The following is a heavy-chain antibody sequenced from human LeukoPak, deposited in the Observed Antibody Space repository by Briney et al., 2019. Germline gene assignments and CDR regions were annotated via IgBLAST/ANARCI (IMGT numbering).Heavy chain of an antibody. CDR3: ARERFGDLLDY. V-gene: IGHV3-48*03. CDR1: GFTFSSYE. D-gene: IGHD3-10*01. CDR2: ISSSGSTI. Sequence: GGSLRLSCAASGFTFSSYEMNWVRQAPGKGLEWASYISSSGSTIYYADSVKGRFTISRDNAKNSLYLQMNSLRAEDTAVYYCARERFGDLLDYWGQGTLVTVFS. J-gene: IGHJ4*02.